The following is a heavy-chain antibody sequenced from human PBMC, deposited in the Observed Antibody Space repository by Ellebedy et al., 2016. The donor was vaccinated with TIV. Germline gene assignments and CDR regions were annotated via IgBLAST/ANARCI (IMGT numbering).Heavy chain of an antibody. V-gene: IGHV4-4*07. CDR3: ARVHCSITTCDYYYMDV. CDR2: IFTSGSF. Sequence: SETLSLTXSVSGGSIDSYYWSWIRQPAGKGLEWIGRIFTSGSFNYNPSLMSRVTMSVVTSKNQISLRLNSVTTADTAVYYCARVHCSITTCDYYYMDVWGKGTTVTVSS. J-gene: IGHJ6*03. CDR1: GGSIDSYY. D-gene: IGHD1-1*01.